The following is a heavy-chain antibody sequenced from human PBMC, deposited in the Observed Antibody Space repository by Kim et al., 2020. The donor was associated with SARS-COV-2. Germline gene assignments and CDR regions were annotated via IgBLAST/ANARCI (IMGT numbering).Heavy chain of an antibody. V-gene: IGHV3-23*01. CDR1: EFRLSDYT. CDR2: ISGSGGCT. J-gene: IGHJ2*01. Sequence: GGSLRLSCIASEFRLSDYTMIWVRQAAGKGLEWVSAISGSGGCTFYADSVRGRFTTSRDNSKNTLFLQMTSLRAEDTAVYYCAKDGDDSGDPGPSNLWG. CDR3: AKDGDDSGDPGPSNL. D-gene: IGHD4-17*01.